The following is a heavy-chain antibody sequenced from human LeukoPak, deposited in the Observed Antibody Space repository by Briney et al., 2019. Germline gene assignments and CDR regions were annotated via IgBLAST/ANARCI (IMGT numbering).Heavy chain of an antibody. CDR3: ARARIAAHLDY. D-gene: IGHD6-6*01. CDR1: GGSIRSYY. CDR2: INHSGST. Sequence: PSETLSLTCSVSGGSIRSYYWSWIRQPPGKGLEWIGEINHSGSTNYNPSLKSRVTISVDTSKNQFSLKLSSVTAADTAVYYCARARIAAHLDYWGQGTLVTVSS. V-gene: IGHV4-34*01. J-gene: IGHJ4*02.